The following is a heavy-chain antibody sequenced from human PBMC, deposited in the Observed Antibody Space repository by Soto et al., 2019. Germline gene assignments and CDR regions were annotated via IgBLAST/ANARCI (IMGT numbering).Heavy chain of an antibody. CDR2: IYPGDSDT. CDR1: GYIFTSYW. J-gene: IGHJ6*01. D-gene: IGHD2-15*01. CDR3: ALFCLDVDGRYVIAV. V-gene: IGHV5-51*01. Sequence: PGESLKISCKGSGYIFTSYWIGWLRQLPGKGLEWMGIIYPGDSDTRYSPSFQGQVTISADKSISTAYLQWSSLKASDTAMYYCALFCLDVDGRYVIAVWGQGTTVLVSS.